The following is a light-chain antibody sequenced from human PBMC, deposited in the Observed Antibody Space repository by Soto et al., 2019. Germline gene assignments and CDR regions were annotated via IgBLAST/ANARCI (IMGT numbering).Light chain of an antibody. CDR2: AAS. CDR1: QDIRNE. J-gene: IGKJ1*01. V-gene: IGKV1-6*01. Sequence: ALPMTQSPSSLSASIGDRVTITCRASQDIRNELGWYQQKPGKAPKVLISAASSLEDGVPSRFTVSGSGTDFTLTLSSLRPEDFATYFCLQDYNYPRTFGQGTKVQIK. CDR3: LQDYNYPRT.